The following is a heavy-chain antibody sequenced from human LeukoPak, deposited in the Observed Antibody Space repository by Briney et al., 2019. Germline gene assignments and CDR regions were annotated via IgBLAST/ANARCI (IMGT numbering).Heavy chain of an antibody. CDR2: ISYSGSA. CDR3: ARTHSSSLIWFDP. CDR1: DDSISDYY. Sequence: PSETLSPTCTVSDDSISDYYWSWIRQPPGKGLEWIGYISYSGSANYNPSLKSRVTISLDTSKNQFSLKLTSVTTADTAVFYCARTHSSSLIWFDPWGQGTLVIVSS. J-gene: IGHJ5*02. D-gene: IGHD6-13*01. V-gene: IGHV4-59*01.